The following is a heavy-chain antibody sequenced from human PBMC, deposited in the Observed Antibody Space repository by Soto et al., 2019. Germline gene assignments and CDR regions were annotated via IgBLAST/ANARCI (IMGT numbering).Heavy chain of an antibody. CDR1: GFTFSSYW. CDR2: IKQDGSEK. D-gene: IGHD5-12*01. Sequence: EVQLVESGGGLVQPGGSLRLSCAASGFTFSSYWMSWVRQAPGKGLEWVANIKQDGSEKYYVDSVKCRFTISRDNAKNSLYLQMNSLRAEDTAVYYCARVSLVATTIYYYYGMDVWGQGTTVTVSS. J-gene: IGHJ6*02. V-gene: IGHV3-7*05. CDR3: ARVSLVATTIYYYYGMDV.